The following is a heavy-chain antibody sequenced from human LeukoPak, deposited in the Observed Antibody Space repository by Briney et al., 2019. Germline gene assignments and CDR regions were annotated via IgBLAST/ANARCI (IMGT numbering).Heavy chain of an antibody. D-gene: IGHD6-13*01. CDR2: IYTSGST. V-gene: IGHV4-61*02. J-gene: IGHJ4*02. CDR1: GGSISSSSYY. Sequence: SETLSLTCTVSGGSISSSSYYWSWIRQPAGKGLEWIGRIYTSGSTNYNPSLKSRVTMSVDTSKNQFSLKLSSVTAADTAVYYCARGLAAAGEFDYWGQGTLVTVSS. CDR3: ARGLAAAGEFDY.